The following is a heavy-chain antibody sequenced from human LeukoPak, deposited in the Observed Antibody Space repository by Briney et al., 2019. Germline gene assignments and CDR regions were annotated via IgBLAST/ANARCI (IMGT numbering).Heavy chain of an antibody. CDR1: GGSISRGSYF. Sequence: SETLSLTCTVSGGSISRGSYFWNWIRQHPGKSLEWIGYIYYSGSTNYSPSLKSRISISLDRSKNQFSLNLSSVTAADTAVYYCARGEGNYELLDYWGQGTLVTVSS. CDR3: ARGEGNYELLDY. V-gene: IGHV4-31*03. CDR2: IYYSGST. D-gene: IGHD1-7*01. J-gene: IGHJ4*02.